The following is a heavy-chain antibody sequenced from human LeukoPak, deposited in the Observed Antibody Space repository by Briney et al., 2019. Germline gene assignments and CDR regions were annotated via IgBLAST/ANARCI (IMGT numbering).Heavy chain of an antibody. CDR3: ARDLRGDVDIVATMAY. Sequence: ASVKVSCKDSGYTFISYDMNWVRQATGQGLEWMGWMNPKSGNSRYAQKFQGRVTMTRDTSISTAYMELSSLRSEDTAVYYCARDLRGDVDIVATMAYWGQGTLVTVSS. CDR2: MNPKSGNS. D-gene: IGHD5-12*01. J-gene: IGHJ4*02. V-gene: IGHV1-8*01. CDR1: GYTFISYD.